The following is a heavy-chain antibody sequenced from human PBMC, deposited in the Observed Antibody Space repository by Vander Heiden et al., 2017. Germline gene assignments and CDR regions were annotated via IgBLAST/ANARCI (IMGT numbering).Heavy chain of an antibody. J-gene: IGHJ5*02. CDR3: AREIGSSGYYSTLWFDP. V-gene: IGHV4-4*07. D-gene: IGHD3-22*01. CDR1: GGSISSYY. CDR2: VHTRGST. Sequence: QVQLQESGPGLVKPSETLSLPCTVSGGSISSYYWSWIRQPAGTGLEWIGRVHTRGSTNYSPTRKRRVTMSVDTSKNQFSLKLSSVTAADTAVYYCAREIGSSGYYSTLWFDPWGQGTLVTVSS.